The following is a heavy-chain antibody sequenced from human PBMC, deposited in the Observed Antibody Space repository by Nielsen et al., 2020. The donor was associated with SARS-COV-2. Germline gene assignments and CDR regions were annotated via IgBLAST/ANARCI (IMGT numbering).Heavy chain of an antibody. CDR1: GGSFSDYY. Sequence: SETLSLTCAVYGGSFSDYYWTWIRQPPGKGLEWIGEVDRGGITTYNPSLKNRVTLSVDTSKNQFSLKLSSVTAADTAVYYCARGGRFSSGWRVFDYWGQGTLVTVSS. J-gene: IGHJ4*02. V-gene: IGHV4-34*01. D-gene: IGHD6-19*01. CDR3: ARGGRFSSGWRVFDY. CDR2: VDRGGIT.